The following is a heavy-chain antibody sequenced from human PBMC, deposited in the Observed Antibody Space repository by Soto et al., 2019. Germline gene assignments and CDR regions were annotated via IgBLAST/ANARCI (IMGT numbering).Heavy chain of an antibody. V-gene: IGHV1-69*08. CDR1: GGTFSSYT. Sequence: SVKVSCKASGGTFSSYTISWVRQAPGQGLEWMGRIIPILGTANYAQKFQGRVTITADESTSTAYMELSSPRSEDTAVYYCARDRNLVEDYYDSSGYYSSYFDYWGQGTLVTVSS. CDR3: ARDRNLVEDYYDSSGYYSSYFDY. CDR2: IIPILGTA. D-gene: IGHD3-22*01. J-gene: IGHJ4*02.